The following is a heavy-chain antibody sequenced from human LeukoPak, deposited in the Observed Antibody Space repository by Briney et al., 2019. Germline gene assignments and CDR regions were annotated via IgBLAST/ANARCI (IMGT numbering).Heavy chain of an antibody. CDR2: INHSGST. CDR3: ARERRRYGSGGSCYSRKYWFDP. Sequence: SETLSLTCAVYGGSFSGYYWSWIRQPPGKGLEWIGEINHSGSTNYNPSLKSRVTISVDTSKNQFSLKLSSVTAADTAVYYCARERRRYGSGGSCYSRKYWFDPWGQGTLVTVSS. CDR1: GGSFSGYY. D-gene: IGHD2-15*01. J-gene: IGHJ5*02. V-gene: IGHV4-34*01.